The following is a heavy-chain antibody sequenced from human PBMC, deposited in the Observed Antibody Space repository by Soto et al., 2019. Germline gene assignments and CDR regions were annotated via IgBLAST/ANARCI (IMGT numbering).Heavy chain of an antibody. D-gene: IGHD3-10*01. CDR3: ARYRLDPWDYYGSGSYYWFDP. CDR1: SGSISSSNW. Sequence: SETLSLTCAVSSGSISSSNWWSWVRQPPGKGLEWIGEIYHSGSTNYNPSLKSRVTISVDKSKNQFSLKLSSVTAADTAVYYCARYRLDPWDYYGSGSYYWFDPWGQGTLVTVSS. V-gene: IGHV4-4*02. CDR2: IYHSGST. J-gene: IGHJ5*02.